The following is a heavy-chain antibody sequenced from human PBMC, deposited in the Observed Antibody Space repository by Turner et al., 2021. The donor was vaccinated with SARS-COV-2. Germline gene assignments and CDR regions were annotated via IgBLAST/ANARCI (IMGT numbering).Heavy chain of an antibody. CDR2: IDGNGTTT. CDR1: GSTFGRSE. Sequence: DVHLLESGGGFVQPGGSLILSCAACGSTFGRSEMRWVRRAPGKGLEWLAYIDGNGTTTFYAHSVKGRFTISRDNRKNSLFLQMSTLRADDTAIYYCATFSVVVPDYWGQGTLVTVSS. CDR3: ATFSVVVPDY. V-gene: IGHV3-48*03. J-gene: IGHJ4*02. D-gene: IGHD2-2*01.